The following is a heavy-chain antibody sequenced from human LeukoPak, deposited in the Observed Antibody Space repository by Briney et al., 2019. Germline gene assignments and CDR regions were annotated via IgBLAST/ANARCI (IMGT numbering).Heavy chain of an antibody. J-gene: IGHJ4*02. D-gene: IGHD6-13*01. CDR1: GGSISSGSYY. Sequence: SETLSLTCTVSGGSISSGSYYWSWIRQPAGKGLEWIGRIYTSGSTDYNPSLKSRVTISVDTSKNQFSLKLSSVTAAGTAVYYCASGIAAAGRKARIDYWGQGTLVTVSS. V-gene: IGHV4-61*02. CDR3: ASGIAAAGRKARIDY. CDR2: IYTSGST.